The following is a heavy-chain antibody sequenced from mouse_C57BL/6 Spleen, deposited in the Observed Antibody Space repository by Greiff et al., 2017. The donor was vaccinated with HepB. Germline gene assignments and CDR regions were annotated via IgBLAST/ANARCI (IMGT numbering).Heavy chain of an antibody. CDR3: ARSYYDYDEAWFAY. CDR2: ISDGGSYT. CDR1: GFTFSSYA. D-gene: IGHD2-4*01. V-gene: IGHV5-4*01. J-gene: IGHJ3*01. Sequence: EVQLVESGGGLVKPGGSLKLSCAASGFTFSSYAMSWVRQTPEKRLEWVATISDGGSYTYYPDNVKGRFTISRDNAKNNLYLQMSHLKSEDTAMYYCARSYYDYDEAWFAYWGQGTLVTVSA.